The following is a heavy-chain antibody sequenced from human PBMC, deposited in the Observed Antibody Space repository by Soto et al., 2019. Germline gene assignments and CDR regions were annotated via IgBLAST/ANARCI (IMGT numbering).Heavy chain of an antibody. CDR2: MRANSGDT. V-gene: IGHV1-8*01. Sequence: QVQLVQPGAEVRKPGASVKVSCKASGDTFTNFDFNWGRQATGQGLEWIGWMRANSGDTGHAQKFQGRVSMTRDTSISTAYMELSSLRAEDPAVYYCARCIYGQGFKAWGQGTLVFVSS. CDR1: GDTFTNFD. J-gene: IGHJ5*02. CDR3: ARCIYGQGFKA. D-gene: IGHD3-3*02.